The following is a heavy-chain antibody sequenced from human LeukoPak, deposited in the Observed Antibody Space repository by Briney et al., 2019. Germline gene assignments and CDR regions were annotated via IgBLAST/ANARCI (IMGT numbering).Heavy chain of an antibody. CDR2: IRYDGSTK. CDR3: AKDSLVLTDLTWFDY. V-gene: IGHV3-30*02. CDR1: GFTFSSYA. D-gene: IGHD2-21*02. Sequence: PGGSLRLSCAASGFTFSSYAMHWVRQAPGKGLEWVAFIRYDGSTKYYADSLKGRFTISRDNSKNTLFLQMNSLRAEDTAVYYCAKDSLVLTDLTWFDYWGQGTLVTVSS. J-gene: IGHJ4*02.